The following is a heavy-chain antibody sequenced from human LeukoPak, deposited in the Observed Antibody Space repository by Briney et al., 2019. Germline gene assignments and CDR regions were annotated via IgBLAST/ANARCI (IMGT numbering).Heavy chain of an antibody. Sequence: PSETLSLTCTVSGGSISSYYWSWIRQPPGKGLEWIGYIYYSGSTNYNPSLKSRVTISVDTSKNQFSLKLSSVTAADTAVYYCARDGVYYDSSGYYSNDAFDIWGQGTMVTVSS. J-gene: IGHJ3*02. V-gene: IGHV4-59*01. CDR2: IYYSGST. CDR3: ARDGVYYDSSGYYSNDAFDI. CDR1: GGSISSYY. D-gene: IGHD3-22*01.